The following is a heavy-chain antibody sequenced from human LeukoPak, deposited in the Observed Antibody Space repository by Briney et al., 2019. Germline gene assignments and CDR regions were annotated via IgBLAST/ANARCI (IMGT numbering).Heavy chain of an antibody. CDR3: ARGVGGYCSSTSCFFDY. J-gene: IGHJ4*02. CDR2: INHSGST. D-gene: IGHD2-2*01. V-gene: IGHV4-34*01. CDR1: GGSFSGYY. Sequence: SETLSLTCAVYGGSFSGYYWSWIRQPPGKGLEWIGEINHSGSTNYNPSLKSRVTISVDTSKNQFSLKLSSVTAADTAVYYCARGVGGYCSSTSCFFDYWGQGTLVTVSS.